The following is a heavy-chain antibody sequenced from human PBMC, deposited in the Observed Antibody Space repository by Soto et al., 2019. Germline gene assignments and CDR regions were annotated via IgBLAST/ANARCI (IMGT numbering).Heavy chain of an antibody. CDR1: GYSFTSYW. D-gene: IGHD2-15*01. J-gene: IGHJ6*02. CDR3: ARLCSGGSCYLMDSRWNSYYYGMDV. CDR2: IDPSDSYT. V-gene: IGHV5-10-1*01. Sequence: GESLKISCKGSGYSFTSYWISWVRQMPGKGLEWMGRIDPSDSYTNYSPSFQGHVTISADKSISTAYLQWSSLKASDTAMYYCARLCSGGSCYLMDSRWNSYYYGMDVWGQGTTVTVSS.